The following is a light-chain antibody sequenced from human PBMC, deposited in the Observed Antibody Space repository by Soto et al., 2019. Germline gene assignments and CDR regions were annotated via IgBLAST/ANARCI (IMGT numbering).Light chain of an antibody. CDR1: SSNIGSNT. J-gene: IGLJ2*01. Sequence: QAVVTQPPSASGTPGQRVTISCSGSSSNIGSNTVNWYQQLPGTAPKLLIYSNNQRPSGVPDRFSGSKSGTSASLAISGLQSEDEADYYCAPWDDSLSGVVFGGGTKLTVL. V-gene: IGLV1-44*01. CDR3: APWDDSLSGVV. CDR2: SNN.